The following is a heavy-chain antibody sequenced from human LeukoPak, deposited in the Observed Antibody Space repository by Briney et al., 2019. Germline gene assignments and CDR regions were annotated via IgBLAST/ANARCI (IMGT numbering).Heavy chain of an antibody. CDR3: TTYEDFITGTTLYLDGMDV. D-gene: IGHD1-7*01. Sequence: GGSLRLSCAASGFTFSNAWMSWVRQAPGKGLEWVGRIKSKTDGGTTDYAAPVKGRFTISRGDSKNTLYLQMNSLKTEDTAVYYCTTYEDFITGTTLYLDGMDVWGQGTTVTVSS. J-gene: IGHJ6*02. V-gene: IGHV3-15*01. CDR1: GFTFSNAW. CDR2: IKSKTDGGTT.